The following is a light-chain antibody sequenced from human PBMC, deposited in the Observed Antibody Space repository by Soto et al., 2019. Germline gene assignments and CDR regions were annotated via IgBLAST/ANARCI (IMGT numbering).Light chain of an antibody. J-gene: IGKJ1*01. CDR1: QSISTY. CDR3: QQYGISPRT. CDR2: GAS. Sequence: EIVLTQSPATLSLSPGERATLSCRASQSISTYLAWYQQKPGQAPRLLIYGASSRATGIPDRFSGSGSGTDFTLTISRLEPEDIAVYYCQQYGISPRTFGQVTKVDIK. V-gene: IGKV3-20*01.